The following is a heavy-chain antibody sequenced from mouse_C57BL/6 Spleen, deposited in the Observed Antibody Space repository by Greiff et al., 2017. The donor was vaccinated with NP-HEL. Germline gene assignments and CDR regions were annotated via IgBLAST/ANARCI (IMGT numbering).Heavy chain of an antibody. CDR2: IDPSDSYT. CDR3: ARQIYYGNFYAMGY. Sequence: QVQLQQPGAELVRPGTSVKLSCKASGYTFTSYWMHWVKQRPGQGLEWIGVIDPSDSYTNYNQKFKGKATLTVDTSSSTAYMQLSSLASEDSAVYYCARQIYYGNFYAMGYWGQGTSGTVSS. CDR1: GYTFTSYW. J-gene: IGHJ4*01. D-gene: IGHD2-1*01. V-gene: IGHV1-59*01.